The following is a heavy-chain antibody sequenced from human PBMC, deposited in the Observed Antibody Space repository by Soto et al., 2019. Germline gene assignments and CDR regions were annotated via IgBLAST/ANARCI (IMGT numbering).Heavy chain of an antibody. CDR3: ARELLPTDSSAFDI. CDR1: GFTFSGSA. D-gene: IGHD4-4*01. CDR2: IRSKANSYAT. V-gene: IGHV3-73*01. J-gene: IGHJ3*02. Sequence: GVLRLSCAASGFTFSGSAMHWVRQASGKGLEWVGRIRSKANSYATAYAASVKGRFTISRDDSKNTAYLQMNSLKTEDTAVYYCARELLPTDSSAFDIWGQGTMVTVSS.